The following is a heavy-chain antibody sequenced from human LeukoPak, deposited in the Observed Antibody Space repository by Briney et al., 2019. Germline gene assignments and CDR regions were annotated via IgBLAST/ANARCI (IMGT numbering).Heavy chain of an antibody. CDR2: ISYDGSNR. V-gene: IGHV3-30*04. CDR1: GFTFSRFA. J-gene: IGHJ4*02. CDR3: ARTRWEQVVTPSSSDY. Sequence: GRSLRLSCTTAGFTFSRFAIHWVRQAPGKGLEWVAVISYDGSNRDYTDSVKGRFTISRDNSKNTVYLQMDCLRVEDTAVYYCARTRWEQVVTPSSSDYWGQGTLVTVSS. D-gene: IGHD4-23*01.